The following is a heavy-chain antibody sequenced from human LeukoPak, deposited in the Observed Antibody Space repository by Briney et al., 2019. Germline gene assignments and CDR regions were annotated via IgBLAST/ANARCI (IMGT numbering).Heavy chain of an antibody. CDR1: GFTLNTYW. CDR3: ARGTRDSQYNCFDP. CDR2: IKHDGSEK. D-gene: IGHD2-15*01. J-gene: IGHJ5*02. V-gene: IGHV3-7*01. Sequence: GGSLRLSCAASGFTLNTYWKAWLRQAPGKGLESVAIIKHDGSEKYYIDSVKGRFTISRDNAKNSLYLQMNSLRADDTSVYYCARGTRDSQYNCFDPWGQGTLVTVSS.